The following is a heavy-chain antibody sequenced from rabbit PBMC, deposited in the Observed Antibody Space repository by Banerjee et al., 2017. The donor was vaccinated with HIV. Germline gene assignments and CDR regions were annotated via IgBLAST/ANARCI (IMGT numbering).Heavy chain of an antibody. CDR1: GFSFSSSYW. J-gene: IGHJ4*01. Sequence: QSLEESGGDLVKPGASLTLTCTASGFSFSSSYWICWVRQAPGKGLEWIACIDTGSSGSTYYASWAKGRFTISKTSSTTVTLQMTSLTAADTATYFCARDLAGVIGWNFNLWGPGTLVTVS. CDR3: ARDLAGVIGWNFNL. V-gene: IGHV1S40*01. D-gene: IGHD4-1*01. CDR2: IDTGSSGST.